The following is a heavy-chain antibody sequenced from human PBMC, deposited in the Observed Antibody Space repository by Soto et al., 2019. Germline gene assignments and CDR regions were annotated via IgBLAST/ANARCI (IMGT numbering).Heavy chain of an antibody. V-gene: IGHV1-69*06. J-gene: IGHJ4*02. CDR3: ASPDYGSSGSREGGFDY. Sequence: QVQLVQSGAEVKKPGSSVKVSCKASGGTFSSYAISWVRQAPGQGLEWMGGIIPIFGTANYAQKFQGRVTITADKSTSTAYMELSSLRSEDTAVYYCASPDYGSSGSREGGFDYWGQGTLVTVSS. CDR2: IIPIFGTA. CDR1: GGTFSSYA. D-gene: IGHD3-22*01.